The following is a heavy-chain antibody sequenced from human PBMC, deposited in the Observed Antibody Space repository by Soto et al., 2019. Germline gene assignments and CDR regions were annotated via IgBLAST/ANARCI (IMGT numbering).Heavy chain of an antibody. V-gene: IGHV3-23*01. CDR1: GFTFSNYA. CDR3: AKFFVETGSNSGWPWSFHY. CDR2: ISGSGGTT. J-gene: IGHJ4*02. Sequence: EVQLLESGGGLVQPGRSLRLSCAASGFTFSNYAMSWVRQAPGQGLDWVSAISGSGGTTYYADSVKGRFTISRDNSKNTLFLQMTSLRAEDAAVYYCAKFFVETGSNSGWPWSFHYWGQGILVTVSS. D-gene: IGHD6-25*01.